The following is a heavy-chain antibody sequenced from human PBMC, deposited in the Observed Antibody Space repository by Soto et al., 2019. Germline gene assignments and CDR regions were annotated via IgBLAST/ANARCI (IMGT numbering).Heavy chain of an antibody. CDR2: ISYDGSNK. V-gene: IGHV3-30*18. CDR1: GFTFSSYG. Sequence: GGSLRLSCAASGFTFSSYGMHWVRQAPGKGLEWVAVISYDGSNKYYADSVKGRFTISRDNSKNTLYLQMNSLRAEGTAVYYCAKDGSIADFDYWGQGTLVTVSS. CDR3: AKDGSIADFDY. J-gene: IGHJ4*02. D-gene: IGHD6-6*01.